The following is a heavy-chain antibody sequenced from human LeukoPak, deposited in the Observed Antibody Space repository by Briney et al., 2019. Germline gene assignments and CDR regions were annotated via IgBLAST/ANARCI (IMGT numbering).Heavy chain of an antibody. V-gene: IGHV1-69*06. CDR3: ARDNSVRDEAWWFNP. J-gene: IGHJ5*02. CDR1: GGTFSSYA. Sequence: ASVKVSCKASGGTFSSYAISWVRQAPGQGLEWMGGIIPIFGTANYAQKFQGRVTITADKSTSTDYLELSSLRSEDTAVYYCARDNSVRDEAWWFNPWGQGTLVTVSS. D-gene: IGHD5-24*01. CDR2: IIPIFGTA.